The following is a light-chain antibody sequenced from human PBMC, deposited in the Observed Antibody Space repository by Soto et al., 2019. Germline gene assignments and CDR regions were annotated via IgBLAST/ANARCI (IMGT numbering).Light chain of an antibody. CDR1: SSDVGGYNY. V-gene: IGLV2-14*01. CDR3: SSYTSSSTSVV. Sequence: QSAPTQPAYVSGSPGQSITISCTGTSSDVGGYNYVSWYQQHPGKAPKLMIYDVSNRPSGVSNRFSGSKSGNTASLTISGLQAEDEADYYCSSYTSSSTSVVFGGGTKLTVL. J-gene: IGLJ2*01. CDR2: DVS.